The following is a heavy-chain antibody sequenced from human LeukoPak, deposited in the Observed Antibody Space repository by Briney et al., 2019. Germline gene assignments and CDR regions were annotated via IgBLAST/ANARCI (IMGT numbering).Heavy chain of an antibody. CDR3: ARGVGGGDRYFDY. Sequence: PSETLSLTCSVSSDSISSYYWSWIRQPPGKGLEWIAYIHYTGYTEYNPSLKSRVTISGDTSKRQFSLKVSSVTAADTAVYYRARGVGGGDRYFDYWGQGTLVTVSS. CDR1: SDSISSYY. CDR2: IHYTGYT. J-gene: IGHJ4*02. D-gene: IGHD1-26*01. V-gene: IGHV4-59*01.